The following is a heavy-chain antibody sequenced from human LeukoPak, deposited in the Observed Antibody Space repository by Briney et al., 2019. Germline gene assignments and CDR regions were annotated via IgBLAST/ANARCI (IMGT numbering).Heavy chain of an antibody. CDR2: IYYSGST. J-gene: IGHJ4*02. CDR3: ASLRRAYSSGWPTDY. CDR1: GGSISSSSYY. V-gene: IGHV4-39*07. Sequence: PSETLSLTCTVSGGSISSSSYYWGWIRQPPGKGLEWIGSIYYSGSTYYNPSLKSRVTISVDTSKNQFSLKLSSVTAADTAVYYCASLRRAYSSGWPTDYWGQGTLVTVSS. D-gene: IGHD6-19*01.